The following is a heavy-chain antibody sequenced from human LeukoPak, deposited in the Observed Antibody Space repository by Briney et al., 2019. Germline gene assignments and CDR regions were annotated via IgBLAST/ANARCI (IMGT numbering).Heavy chain of an antibody. CDR1: GFTFSSYA. Sequence: GGSLRLSCAASGFTFSSYAMSWVRQAPGKGLEWVSAISGSGDATKYADSVKGQFTISRDNFKNTVSLQMINLRAEDTAVYFCTKSDCGSDGCKLLNYWGQGILVTVSS. CDR3: TKSDCGSDGCKLLNY. V-gene: IGHV3-23*01. J-gene: IGHJ4*02. CDR2: ISGSGDAT. D-gene: IGHD2-21*01.